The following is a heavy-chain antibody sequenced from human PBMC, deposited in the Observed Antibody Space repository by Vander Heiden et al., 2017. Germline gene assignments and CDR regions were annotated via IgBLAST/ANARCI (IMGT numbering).Heavy chain of an antibody. CDR3: ARDPVPKWYFDL. D-gene: IGHD6-6*01. CDR1: GFTLRSYA. CDR2: RSEDGRNK. V-gene: IGHV3-30-3*01. Sequence: AQLVESGGGVVQPGRPLRLSCAASGFTLRSYAMHWVRQAPGKGLEWVAARSEDGRNKYSADSVRGRFTMSRDNSKNTLYLQMNSLRDEDTAVYFCARDPVPKWYFDLWGRGTLVTVSS. J-gene: IGHJ2*01.